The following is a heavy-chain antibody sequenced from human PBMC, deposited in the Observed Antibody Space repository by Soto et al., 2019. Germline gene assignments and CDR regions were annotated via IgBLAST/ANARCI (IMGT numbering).Heavy chain of an antibody. CDR3: VQAIFDTSGYNYAY. D-gene: IGHD3-22*01. J-gene: IGHJ4*02. CDR2: ISSTGGST. V-gene: IGHV3-64D*08. CDR1: GFTFSTYP. Sequence: PGGSLRLSCSASGFTFSTYPIHWVRQAPGKGLEYVSAISSTGGSTYYADSVKGRFTISRDNSKNTLYLQMSSLRAEDTAVYHWVQAIFDTSGYNYAYWGQGTKVTAS.